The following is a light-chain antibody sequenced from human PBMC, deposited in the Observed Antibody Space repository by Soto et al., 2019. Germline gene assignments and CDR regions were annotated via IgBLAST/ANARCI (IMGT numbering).Light chain of an antibody. J-gene: IGKJ1*01. CDR1: QSVGSD. Sequence: EIVLTQSPGTLSLSPGERATLSCRASQSVGSDLAWYQQKPGQAPRLLIWGVSNRATGIPYRFSGSGSGTDFTLTISSLEPEDFVVFYCYQYGSTPPTFGQGTKVDI. CDR2: GVS. CDR3: YQYGSTPPT. V-gene: IGKV3-20*01.